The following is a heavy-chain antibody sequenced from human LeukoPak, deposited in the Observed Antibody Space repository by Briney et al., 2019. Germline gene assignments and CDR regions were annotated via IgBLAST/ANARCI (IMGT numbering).Heavy chain of an antibody. Sequence: KTSETLSLTCAVSGGSISSSNWWSWVRQPPGKGLEWIGEIYHSGSTNYNPSLKSRVTISVDKSKNQFSLKLSSVPAADTAVYYCTTTVTRYYYYGMDVWGQGTTVTVSS. J-gene: IGHJ6*02. CDR1: GGSISSSNW. V-gene: IGHV4-4*02. CDR2: IYHSGST. CDR3: TTTVTRYYYYGMDV. D-gene: IGHD4-17*01.